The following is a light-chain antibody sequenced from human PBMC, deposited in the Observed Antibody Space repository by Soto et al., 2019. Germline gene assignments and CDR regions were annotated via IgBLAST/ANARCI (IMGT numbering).Light chain of an antibody. J-gene: IGLJ1*01. V-gene: IGLV2-11*01. CDR3: CSYAGGYTFV. CDR2: DAT. CDR1: TSDIGAYNY. Sequence: QSALTQPPSASGSPGQSVTISCTGTTSDIGAYNYVSWYQLHPDKAPKVIIYDATKRPSGVPDRFSGSKSGNTASLTISGLQAEDEADYYCCSYAGGYTFVFGNGTKLTVL.